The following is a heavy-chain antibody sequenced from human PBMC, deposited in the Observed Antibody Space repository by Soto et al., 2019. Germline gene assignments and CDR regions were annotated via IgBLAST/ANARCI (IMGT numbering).Heavy chain of an antibody. CDR3: ATSIAARSSYYYYMDV. CDR1: GYTFTGYY. D-gene: IGHD6-6*01. Sequence: VASVKVSCKASGYTFTGYYIHWVRQAPGQGLEWMGWINPNSGGTNYAQKFQGWVTMTRDTSISTAYMELSRLRSDDTAVYYCATSIAARSSYYYYMDVWGKGTTVTVSS. CDR2: INPNSGGT. J-gene: IGHJ6*03. V-gene: IGHV1-2*04.